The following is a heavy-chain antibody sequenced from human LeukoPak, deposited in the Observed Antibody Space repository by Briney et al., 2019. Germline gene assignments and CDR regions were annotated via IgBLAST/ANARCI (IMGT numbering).Heavy chain of an antibody. V-gene: IGHV3-30*04. CDR2: ISYDGSNK. CDR1: GFTFSSYA. J-gene: IGHJ4*02. Sequence: PGGSLRLSCAASGFTFSSYAMHWVRQAPVKGLEWVAVISYDGSNKYYADSVKGRFTISRDNSKNTLYLQMNSLRAEDTAVYYCARGWELLDYWGQGTLVTVSS. D-gene: IGHD1-26*01. CDR3: ARGWELLDY.